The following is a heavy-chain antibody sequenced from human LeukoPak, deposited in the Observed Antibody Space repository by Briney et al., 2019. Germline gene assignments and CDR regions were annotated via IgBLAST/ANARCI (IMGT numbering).Heavy chain of an antibody. V-gene: IGHV3-74*01. Sequence: GGSLRLSCAASGFTFSSYWMHWVRKAPGEGLVWVSRINSDGSSTSYADSVKGRFTISRDNAKNTLYLQMNSLRAEDTAVYYCARVYDFWSGYPPYWGQGTLVTVSS. D-gene: IGHD3-3*01. J-gene: IGHJ4*02. CDR1: GFTFSSYW. CDR2: INSDGSST. CDR3: ARVYDFWSGYPPY.